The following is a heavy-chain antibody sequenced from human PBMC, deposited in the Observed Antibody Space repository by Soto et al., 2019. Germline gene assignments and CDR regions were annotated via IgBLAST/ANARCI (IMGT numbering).Heavy chain of an antibody. V-gene: IGHV1-18*01. D-gene: IGHD4-17*01. CDR3: ARVGGFSATVTTRNYYYCYGMDV. Sequence: GASVKVSCKASGYTFPSYAITWVRQAPGQGLEWMGRISAHNANTTYPQKPPGTATMTTATSTTPASLELRSVRSDDTAVYCCARVGGFSATVTTRNYYYCYGMDVWGQGTTVTVSS. CDR1: GYTFPSYA. CDR2: ISAHNANT. J-gene: IGHJ6*02.